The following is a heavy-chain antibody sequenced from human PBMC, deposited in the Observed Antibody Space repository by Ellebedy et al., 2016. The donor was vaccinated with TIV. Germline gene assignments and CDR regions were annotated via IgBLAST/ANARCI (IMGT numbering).Heavy chain of an antibody. CDR3: ARNGAATGWGNWFDP. CDR2: TYHRGDT. Sequence: MPSETLSLTCVVSGGSFMKNWWSWVRQPPGKGLEWIGETYHRGDTNYSPSLRSRVTISLDTPNNHFSLTLTSVTAADTAVYYCARNGAATGWGNWFDPWGQGTLVTVSS. CDR1: GGSFMKNW. D-gene: IGHD3-16*01. J-gene: IGHJ5*02. V-gene: IGHV4/OR15-8*02.